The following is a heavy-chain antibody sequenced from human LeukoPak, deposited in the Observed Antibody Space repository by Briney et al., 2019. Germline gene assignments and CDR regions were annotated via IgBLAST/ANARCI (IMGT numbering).Heavy chain of an antibody. V-gene: IGHV3-33*08. CDR3: ARDSPYLDY. J-gene: IGHJ4*02. CDR1: GFTFSIYA. Sequence: PGGSLRLSCAASGFTFSIYAMHWVRQSPGKGLEWVAVIWYDGSNKYYADSVKGRFTISRDNSKNTLHLQMNSLRAEDTAVYYCARDSPYLDYWGQGTLVTVSS. CDR2: IWYDGSNK.